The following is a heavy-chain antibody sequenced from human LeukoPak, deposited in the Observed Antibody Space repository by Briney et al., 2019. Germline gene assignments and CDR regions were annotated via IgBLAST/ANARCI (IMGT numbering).Heavy chain of an antibody. CDR3: ARYYCSITTCYNFDF. V-gene: IGHV4-59*01. D-gene: IGHD2-2*02. J-gene: IGHJ4*02. Sequence: SETLSLTCTVSGGSISSYYWSWIRQPPGKGLEWIGYIYYTGSTTYNPSLKSRVTMSVDTSKNQFSLKLSSVTAADTAVYYCARYYCSITTCYNFDFWGQGTLVTVSS. CDR2: IYYTGST. CDR1: GGSISSYY.